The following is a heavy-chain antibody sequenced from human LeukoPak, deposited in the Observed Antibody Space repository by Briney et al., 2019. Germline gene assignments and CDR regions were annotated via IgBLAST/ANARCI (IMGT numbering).Heavy chain of an antibody. D-gene: IGHD6-13*01. J-gene: IGHJ5*02. CDR2: ISSSSSYI. CDR1: GFTFRIAW. CDR3: ASSAAAGTGGWFDP. V-gene: IGHV3-21*01. Sequence: GGSLRLSCAASGFTFRIAWMSWVRQAPGKGLEWVSSISSSSSYIYYADSVKGRFTISRDNAKNSLYLQMNSLRAEDTAVYYCASSAAAGTGGWFDPWGQGTLVTVSS.